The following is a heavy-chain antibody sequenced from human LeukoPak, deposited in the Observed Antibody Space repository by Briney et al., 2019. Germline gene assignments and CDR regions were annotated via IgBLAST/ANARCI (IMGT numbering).Heavy chain of an antibody. J-gene: IGHJ4*02. CDR3: AGHHPRNTVDF. D-gene: IGHD2/OR15-2a*01. V-gene: IGHV4-59*08. Sequence: PSETLSLTCTVSGGSISTYYWSWIRQAPGKGLEWIGYVYYSGSTEYDPSLKSRVTISLDTSKNQFSLKLSSVTAADTAVYYCAGHHPRNTVDFWGQGTLVTVSS. CDR1: GGSISTYY. CDR2: VYYSGST.